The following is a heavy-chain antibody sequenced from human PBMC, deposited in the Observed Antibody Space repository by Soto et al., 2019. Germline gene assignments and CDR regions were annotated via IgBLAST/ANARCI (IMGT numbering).Heavy chain of an antibody. V-gene: IGHV3-7*03. J-gene: IGHJ4*02. CDR3: FGGNGGPQ. D-gene: IGHD3-16*01. Sequence: PGGSLRLSCATSDFNFRNYWMNWVRQAPGKGLEWVANIKPDGSATYYVDSVKGRFTISRDNVRNSVSLQMNSLTVEDTAVYFCFGGNGGPQWGQGTLVTVSS. CDR2: IKPDGSAT. CDR1: DFNFRNYW.